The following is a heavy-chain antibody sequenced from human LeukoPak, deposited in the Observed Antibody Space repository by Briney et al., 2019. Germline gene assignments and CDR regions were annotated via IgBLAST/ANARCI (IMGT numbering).Heavy chain of an antibody. CDR3: AKYSSGWIGYYGMDV. J-gene: IGHJ6*02. CDR1: GFTVSSNY. D-gene: IGHD6-19*01. CDR2: IYSGGST. V-gene: IGHV3-66*01. Sequence: GGSLRLSCAASGFTVSSNYMSWVRQAPGKGLGWVSVIYSGGSTYYADSVKGRFTISRDNSKNTLYLQMNSLRAEDTAVYYCAKYSSGWIGYYGMDVWGQGTTVTVSS.